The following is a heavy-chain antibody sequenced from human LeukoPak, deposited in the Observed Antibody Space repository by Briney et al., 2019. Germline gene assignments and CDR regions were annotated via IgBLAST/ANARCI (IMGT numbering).Heavy chain of an antibody. D-gene: IGHD5-18*01. V-gene: IGHV1-18*01. J-gene: IGHJ4*02. CDR1: GYTFTSYG. CDR2: ISAYNGNT. Sequence: ASVKVSCKASGYTFTSYGISWVRQAPGQGLEWMGWISAYNGNTNYAQRLQGRVTMTTDTSTSTAYMELRSLRSDDTAVYYCARTPAERYSYVGYFDYWGQGTLVTVSS. CDR3: ARTPAERYSYVGYFDY.